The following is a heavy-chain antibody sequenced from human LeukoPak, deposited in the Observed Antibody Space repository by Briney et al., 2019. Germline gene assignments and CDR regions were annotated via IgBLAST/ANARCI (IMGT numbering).Heavy chain of an antibody. D-gene: IGHD2-2*01. J-gene: IGHJ6*02. Sequence: GGSLRLSCAASGFTFSSYWMSWVRQAPGKGLEWVANIKQDGSEKYYVDSVKGRFTISRDNAKNSLYLQMNSLRAEDTAVYYCARGSCSSTSCQPLGMDVRGQGTTVTVSS. V-gene: IGHV3-7*01. CDR2: IKQDGSEK. CDR1: GFTFSSYW. CDR3: ARGSCSSTSCQPLGMDV.